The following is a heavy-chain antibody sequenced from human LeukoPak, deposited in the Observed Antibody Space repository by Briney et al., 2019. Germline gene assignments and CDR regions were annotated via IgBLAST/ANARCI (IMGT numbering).Heavy chain of an antibody. D-gene: IGHD6-6*01. CDR3: ARHDAGIAARPFDN. CDR1: GGSVSTYY. V-gene: IGHV4-4*09. Sequence: PSETLSLTCTVSGGSVSTYYWSWIRRPPGKGLEWIAYIHASGPTNYNPSLKSRITISVDTSKNQFSLKLSSVTAADTAVYYCARHDAGIAARPFDNWGQGTLVTVSS. CDR2: IHASGPT. J-gene: IGHJ4*02.